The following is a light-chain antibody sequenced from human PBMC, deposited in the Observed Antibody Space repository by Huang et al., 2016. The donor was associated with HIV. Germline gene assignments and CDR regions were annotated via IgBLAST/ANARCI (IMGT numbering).Light chain of an antibody. J-gene: IGKJ4*01. Sequence: EIVLTQSPATLSLSPGERATLSCGASQSLSSSYLAWYQQKPGLAPRLLIYDASSRATDITDRISGSGCGTDFTLTSSRLEPEDFAVYYCQQYGSSPLTFGGGTKVEIK. V-gene: IGKV3D-20*01. CDR1: QSLSSSY. CDR3: QQYGSSPLT. CDR2: DAS.